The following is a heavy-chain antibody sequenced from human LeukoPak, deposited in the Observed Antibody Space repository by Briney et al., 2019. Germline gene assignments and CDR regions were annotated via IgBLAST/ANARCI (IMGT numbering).Heavy chain of an antibody. J-gene: IGHJ5*02. CDR3: ATFFDFWFGP. CDR2: IYHDGST. D-gene: IGHD5/OR15-5a*01. V-gene: IGHV4-61*01. CDR1: GFSVSSSSYF. Sequence: SETLSLTCTVSGFSVSSSSYFWSWIRQPPGEGPQWIGYIYHDGSTNYSPSLRSRVSISVDTSKNQFSLKLSSVTTADTAVYFCATFFDFWFGPWGQGTQVTVSS.